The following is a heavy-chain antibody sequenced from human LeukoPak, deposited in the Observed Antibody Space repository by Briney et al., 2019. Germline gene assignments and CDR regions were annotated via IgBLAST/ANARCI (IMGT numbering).Heavy chain of an antibody. CDR3: SRHIEGDTAMVLVYWYFDL. CDR1: GGSFSGYY. V-gene: IGHV4-34*01. D-gene: IGHD5-18*01. CDR2: INHSGST. Sequence: PSETLSLTCAVYGGSFSGYYWSWIRQPPGEGLEWIGEINHSGSTNYNPSLKSRVTISADESKNQFSLKRNSVTAADTAGYYRSRHIEGDTAMVLVYWYFDLWGRGTLVTVSS. J-gene: IGHJ2*01.